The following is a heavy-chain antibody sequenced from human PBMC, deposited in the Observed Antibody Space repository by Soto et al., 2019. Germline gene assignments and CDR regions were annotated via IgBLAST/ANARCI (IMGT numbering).Heavy chain of an antibody. Sequence: SETLSLTCTVSGGSISSDDYYWSWIRQAPGRGLEWIGYIHSSGSIYYNPSLKSRATMSIDTAGNQFSLKVSSVTVADTAVYYCAKDLDGLHDDTSGPFPRPGWGQGTLVTVSS. CDR1: GGSISSDDYY. D-gene: IGHD3-22*01. CDR2: IHSSGSI. J-gene: IGHJ1*01. CDR3: AKDLDGLHDDTSGPFPRPG. V-gene: IGHV4-30-4*01.